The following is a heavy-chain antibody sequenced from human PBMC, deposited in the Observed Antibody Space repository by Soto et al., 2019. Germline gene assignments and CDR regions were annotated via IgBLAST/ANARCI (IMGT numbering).Heavy chain of an antibody. J-gene: IGHJ3*02. D-gene: IGHD3-3*01. Sequence: QVQLQESGPGLVKPSQTLSLTCTVSGGSISSGDYYWSWIRQPPGKGLEWIGYIYYSGSTYYNPSLKSRVTRSVDTAKNQFALKLSSVTAADTAVYYCARDQSPPNYDFWSGYHDAFDIWGQGTMVTVSS. CDR2: IYYSGST. V-gene: IGHV4-30-4*01. CDR1: GGSISSGDYY. CDR3: ARDQSPPNYDFWSGYHDAFDI.